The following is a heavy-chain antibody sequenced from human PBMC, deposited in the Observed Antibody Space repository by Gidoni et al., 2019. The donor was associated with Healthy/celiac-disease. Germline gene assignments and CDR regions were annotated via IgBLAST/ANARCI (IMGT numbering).Heavy chain of an antibody. CDR3: ARDYCSSTSCYLRVFDY. CDR1: GFTFSSYE. J-gene: IGHJ4*02. V-gene: IGHV3-48*03. Sequence: EVQLVESRGGLVQPGGSRRLSCAASGFTFSSYEMNWVRQAPGKGLEWVSYISSSGSTIYYADSVKGRFTISRDNAKNSLYLQMNSLRAEDTAVYYCARDYCSSTSCYLRVFDYWGQGTLVTVSS. D-gene: IGHD2-2*01. CDR2: ISSSGSTI.